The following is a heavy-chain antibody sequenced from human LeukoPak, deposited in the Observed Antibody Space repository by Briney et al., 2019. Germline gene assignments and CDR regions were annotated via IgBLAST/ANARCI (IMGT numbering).Heavy chain of an antibody. CDR1: GVSVSSGSYY. D-gene: IGHD3-10*01. CDR3: ARDLWFRGGSPTLYLDY. Sequence: KPSETLSLTCTVSGVSVSSGSYYWSWIRQPPGKGLEWIGYIYYSGSTNYNPSLKSRVTISVDTSKNQFSLKLSSVTAADTAVYYCARDLWFRGGSPTLYLDYWGQGTLVTVSS. J-gene: IGHJ4*02. V-gene: IGHV4-61*01. CDR2: IYYSGST.